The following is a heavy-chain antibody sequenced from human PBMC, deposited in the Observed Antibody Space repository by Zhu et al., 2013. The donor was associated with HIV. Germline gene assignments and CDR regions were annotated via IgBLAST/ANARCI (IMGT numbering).Heavy chain of an antibody. D-gene: IGHD1-1*01. V-gene: IGHV1-3*01. CDR3: ARAAWGPHTNNRLFDY. CDR2: INAGNGNT. CDR1: GYTFTSYA. J-gene: IGHJ4*02. Sequence: QVQLVQSGAEVKKPGASVKVSCKASGYTFTSYAMHWVRQAPGQRLEWMGWINAGNGNTKYSQKFQGRVTITRDTSASTAYMELSSLRSEDTAVYYCARAAWGPHTNNRLFDYWGQGTLVTVSS.